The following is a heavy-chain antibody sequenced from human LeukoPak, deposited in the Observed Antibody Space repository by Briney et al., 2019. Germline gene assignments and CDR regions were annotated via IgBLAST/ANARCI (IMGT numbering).Heavy chain of an antibody. Sequence: PSKTLSLTCTVSGGSISSGGYYWSWIRQHPGKGLEWIGYIYYSGSTYYNPSLKSRVTISVDTSKNQFSLKLSSVTAADTAVYYCARVGTMVRGVIDWFDPWGQGTLVTVSS. D-gene: IGHD3-10*01. CDR2: IYYSGST. CDR1: GGSISSGGYY. V-gene: IGHV4-31*03. CDR3: ARVGTMVRGVIDWFDP. J-gene: IGHJ5*02.